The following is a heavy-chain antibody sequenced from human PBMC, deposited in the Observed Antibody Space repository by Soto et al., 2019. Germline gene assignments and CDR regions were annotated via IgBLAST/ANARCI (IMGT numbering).Heavy chain of an antibody. Sequence: QVQLVQSGAEVKKPGASVKVSCKASGYTFTTYGISWVRQAPGQGLEWMGWISAYNGNTNYAQRLQGRVTMTTDTYTSTADMELRSLTSDDTAVYYCARDGSNGGYFDYWGQGTLVTVSS. CDR3: ARDGSNGGYFDY. V-gene: IGHV1-18*01. D-gene: IGHD2-8*01. J-gene: IGHJ4*02. CDR1: GYTFTTYG. CDR2: ISAYNGNT.